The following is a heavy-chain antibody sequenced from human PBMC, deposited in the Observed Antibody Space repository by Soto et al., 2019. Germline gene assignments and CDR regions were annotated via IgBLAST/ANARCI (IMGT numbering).Heavy chain of an antibody. CDR1: GFTFSDPY. Sequence: GGSLGLSCAASGFTFSDPYMAWARQAPGKGLEWVGRTRNKANSYTTEYAASVKGRFTISRDDSKNSLYLQMNSLKTEDTAVYYCARGAAGRGLLRYYYGMDVWGQGTTVTVTS. J-gene: IGHJ6*02. V-gene: IGHV3-72*01. CDR2: TRNKANSYTT. D-gene: IGHD6-13*01. CDR3: ARGAAGRGLLRYYYGMDV.